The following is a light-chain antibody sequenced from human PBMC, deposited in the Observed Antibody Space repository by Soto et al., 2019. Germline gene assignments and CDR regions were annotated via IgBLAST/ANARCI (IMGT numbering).Light chain of an antibody. CDR1: QSISSY. CDR2: AAS. V-gene: IGKV1-39*01. CDR3: QQSYSTPPT. Sequence: DIQMTQSPSSLSASVGDRVTITCRASQSISSYLNWYKQKPGKAPKLLIYAASSLHSGVPSRFSGSGSGTVFSLPISSLQPEDFATYFCQQSYSTPPTFGGGTKVEIK. J-gene: IGKJ4*01.